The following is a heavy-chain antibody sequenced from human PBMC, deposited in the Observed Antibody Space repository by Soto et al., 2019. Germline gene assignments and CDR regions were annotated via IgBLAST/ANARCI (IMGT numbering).Heavy chain of an antibody. CDR2: LDPEDGET. V-gene: IGHV1-24*01. Sequence: GASVKVSCKVSGYTLTELSMHWVRQAPGKGLEWMGGLDPEDGETIYAQKFQGRVTMTEDTSTDTAYMELSSLRSEDTAVYYCATGKSGSSWYRTGSDYYYYGMDVWAQGTTVTVSS. CDR1: GYTLTELS. D-gene: IGHD6-13*01. J-gene: IGHJ6*02. CDR3: ATGKSGSSWYRTGSDYYYYGMDV.